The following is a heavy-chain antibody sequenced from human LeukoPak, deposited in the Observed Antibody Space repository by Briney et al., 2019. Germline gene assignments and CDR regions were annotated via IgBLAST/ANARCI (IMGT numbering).Heavy chain of an antibody. D-gene: IGHD6-19*01. J-gene: IGHJ4*02. CDR3: ARQRYSSGWDDY. V-gene: IGHV4-39*01. CDR1: GGSINSGSNY. CDR2: INYSGST. Sequence: PSETLSLTCTVSGGSINSGSNYWGWIRQPPGKGLEWIGGINYSGSTHYDPSLESRVTISVDTSKNQFSLKLSSVTAADTAVYYCARQRYSSGWDDYWGQGTLVTVSS.